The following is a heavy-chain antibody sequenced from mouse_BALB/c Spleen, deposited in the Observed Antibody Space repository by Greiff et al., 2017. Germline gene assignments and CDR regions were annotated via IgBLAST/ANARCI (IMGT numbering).Heavy chain of an antibody. J-gene: IGHJ3*01. CDR1: GFTFSSFG. CDR3: ARDGRRSLPFAY. Sequence: EVKLVESGGGLVQPGGSRKLSCAASGFTFSSFGMHWVRQAPEKGLEWVAYISSGSSTIYYADTVKGRFTISRDNPKNTLFLQMTSLRSEDTAMYYCARDGRRSLPFAYWGQGTLVTVSA. V-gene: IGHV5-17*02. CDR2: ISSGSSTI. D-gene: IGHD1-1*01.